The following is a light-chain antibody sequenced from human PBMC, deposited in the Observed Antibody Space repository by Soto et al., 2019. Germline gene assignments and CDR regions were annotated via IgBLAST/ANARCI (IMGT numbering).Light chain of an antibody. V-gene: IGKV1-5*01. CDR1: QSISSW. CDR3: QQYNSYSPYT. J-gene: IGKJ2*01. Sequence: DIQMTQSPSTLSASVGDRVTITCRASQSISSWLAWYQQKPGKAPKLLIYDASSLESGGPSRFSGSGSGTEFTLTISSLQPDDFATYYGQQYNSYSPYTFGQGTKLEIK. CDR2: DAS.